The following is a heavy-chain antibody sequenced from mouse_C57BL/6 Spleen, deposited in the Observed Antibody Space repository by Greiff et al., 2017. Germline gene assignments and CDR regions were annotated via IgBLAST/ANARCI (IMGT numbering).Heavy chain of an antibody. CDR1: GYTFTDYN. Sequence: VQLQQSGPELVKPGASVKIPCKASGYTFTDYNMDWVKQSHGKSLEWIGDINPNNGGTIYNQKFKGKAILTVDKSSSTAYMELRSLTSEDTAVYYCARGYYSNYEAMDYWGQGTSVTVSS. CDR3: ARGYYSNYEAMDY. CDR2: INPNNGGT. D-gene: IGHD2-5*01. V-gene: IGHV1-18*01. J-gene: IGHJ4*01.